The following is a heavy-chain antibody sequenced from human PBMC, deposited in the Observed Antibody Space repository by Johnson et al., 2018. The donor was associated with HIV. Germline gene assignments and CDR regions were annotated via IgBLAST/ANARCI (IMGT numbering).Heavy chain of an antibody. CDR2: ISSNGGST. D-gene: IGHD1-1*01. CDR1: GFTFSSYA. V-gene: IGHV3-64*01. Sequence: VQLVESGGGLVQPGGSLRLSCAASGFTFSSYAMHWVRQAPGKGLEYVSAISSNGGSTYYANSVKGRFTISRDNSKNTLYLKLGSLRTDDTAVYYCAKVGGTTILRDAFDIWGQGTMVTVSS. CDR3: AKVGGTTILRDAFDI. J-gene: IGHJ3*02.